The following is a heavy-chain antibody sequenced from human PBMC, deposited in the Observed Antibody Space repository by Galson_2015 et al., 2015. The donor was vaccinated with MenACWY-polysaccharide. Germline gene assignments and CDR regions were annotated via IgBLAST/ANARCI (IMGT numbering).Heavy chain of an antibody. Sequence: SVKVSCKASGYKFTSYDINWVRQATGQGLEWMGWMNPNSGNTGYAQKFQGRVTMTSNSAITTAYMELSSLRSEDTAVYYCARIIACKYTFADLWGQGTLVTVSS. CDR1: GYKFTSYD. V-gene: IGHV1-8*01. D-gene: IGHD2-21*01. J-gene: IGHJ4*02. CDR2: MNPNSGNT. CDR3: ARIIACKYTFADL.